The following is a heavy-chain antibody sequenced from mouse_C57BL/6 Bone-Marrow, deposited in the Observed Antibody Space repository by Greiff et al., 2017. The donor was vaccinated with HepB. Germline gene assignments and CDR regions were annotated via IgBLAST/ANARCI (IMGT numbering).Heavy chain of an antibody. CDR2: IYPGSGNT. J-gene: IGHJ3*01. D-gene: IGHD1-1*01. CDR3: AYFTTVVSPDAY. CDR1: GYTFTDYY. V-gene: IGHV1-76*01. Sequence: VQLQQSGAELVRPGASVKLSCKASGYTFTDYYINWVKQRPGQGLEWIARIYPGSGNTYYNEKFKGKATLTAEKSSSTAYMQLSSLTSEDSAVYFCAYFTTVVSPDAYWGQGTLVTVSA.